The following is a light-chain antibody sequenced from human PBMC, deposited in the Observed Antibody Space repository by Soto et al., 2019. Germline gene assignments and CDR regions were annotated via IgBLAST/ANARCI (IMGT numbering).Light chain of an antibody. CDR3: SSNTSSSPQGVV. CDR2: DVS. V-gene: IGLV2-14*01. J-gene: IGLJ2*01. CDR1: SSDVGGYNY. Sequence: QSALTQPASVSGSPGQSITISCTGTSSDVGGYNYVSWYQQHPGKAPKLMIYDVSNRPSGVSNRFSGSKSGNTASLTISGLQAEDEADYYCSSNTSSSPQGVVFGGGTKVTVL.